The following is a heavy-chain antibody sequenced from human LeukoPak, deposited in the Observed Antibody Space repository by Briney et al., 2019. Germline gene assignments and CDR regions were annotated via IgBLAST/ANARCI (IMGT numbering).Heavy chain of an antibody. D-gene: IGHD3-16*01. J-gene: IGHJ3*01. V-gene: IGHV4-59*12. CDR3: ARDWGTWHAFDL. Sequence: KPSETLSLTCTVSGGSISSYYWSWIRQPPGKGLEWIGYIYYSGSTNYKPSLKSRVTISVDTSKNQFSLSLNSVTAADTAMYYCARDWGTWHAFDLWGQGTMVTVSS. CDR2: IYYSGST. CDR1: GGSISSYY.